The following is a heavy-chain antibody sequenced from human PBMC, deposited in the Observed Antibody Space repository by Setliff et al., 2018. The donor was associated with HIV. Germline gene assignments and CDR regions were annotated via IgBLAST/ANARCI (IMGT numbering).Heavy chain of an antibody. CDR2: IRGSGTFT. CDR1: GFTFSSFA. D-gene: IGHD1-26*01. CDR3: ARDRYSGSSTDY. V-gene: IGHV3-21*01. Sequence: GGSLRLSCAASGFTFSSFAMSWVRQAPGKGLETVSVIRGSGTFTSYADSVKGRFTISRDNVKNSLYLQMNSLRAEDTAVYYCARDRYSGSSTDYWGQGTLVTVSS. J-gene: IGHJ4*02.